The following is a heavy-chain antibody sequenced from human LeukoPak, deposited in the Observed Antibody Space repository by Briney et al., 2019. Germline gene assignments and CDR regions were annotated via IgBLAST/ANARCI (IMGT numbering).Heavy chain of an antibody. CDR1: GGSISSYY. CDR3: ARDRVGTMVRGGFYNWFDP. D-gene: IGHD3-10*01. V-gene: IGHV4-4*07. CDR2: IYTSGST. J-gene: IGHJ5*02. Sequence: SETLSLTCTVSGGSISSYYWSWIRQPAGKGLEWIGRIYTSGSTNYNPSLKSRVTMSVDTSKNQFSLKLSSVTAADTAVYYCARDRVGTMVRGGFYNWFDPWGQGTLVTASS.